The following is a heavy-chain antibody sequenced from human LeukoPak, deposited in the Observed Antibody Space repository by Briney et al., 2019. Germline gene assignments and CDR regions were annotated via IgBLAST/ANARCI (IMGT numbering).Heavy chain of an antibody. V-gene: IGHV4-59*08. CDR2: MYSRGST. D-gene: IGHD4-17*01. Sequence: PSETLSLTYTVSGGSISSYSWSWIRQPPGKGLEWIGYMYSRGSTNDNPSLKSRVTISRDTSKNQLSLRVTSVTAADTAMYYCARHYLYGDPPAFDIWGQGTMVTVSS. CDR3: ARHYLYGDPPAFDI. CDR1: GGSISSYS. J-gene: IGHJ3*02.